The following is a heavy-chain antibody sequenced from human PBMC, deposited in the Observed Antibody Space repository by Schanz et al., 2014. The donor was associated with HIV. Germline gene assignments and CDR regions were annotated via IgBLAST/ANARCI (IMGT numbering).Heavy chain of an antibody. CDR3: ARSQKGTSCCSPLDF. J-gene: IGHJ4*02. D-gene: IGHD2-2*01. CDR2: ISHDGSNK. CDR1: GGTFSAHA. Sequence: QVQLVESGGGVVQPGTSLRLSCAASGGTFSAHAFHWVRQAPGRGLEWVALISHDGSNKYYADSVKGRFTVSRDNSKNRVFLQMNSLSTEDAAVYHCARSQKGTSCCSPLDFWGQGTPVTV. V-gene: IGHV3-30*03.